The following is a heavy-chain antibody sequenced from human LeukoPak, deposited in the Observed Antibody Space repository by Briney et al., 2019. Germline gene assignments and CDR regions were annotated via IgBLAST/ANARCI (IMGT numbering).Heavy chain of an antibody. CDR3: ARHEDSSGWCFDY. D-gene: IGHD6-19*01. CDR2: VYYSGST. V-gene: IGHV4-59*08. Sequence: GSLRLSCAASGFTFSSYAMSWIRQPPGKGLEWIGYVYYSGSTNYNPSLKSRVTISVDTSKNQFSLKLSSVTAADTAVYYCARHEDSSGWCFDYWGQGTLVTVSS. CDR1: GFTFSSYA. J-gene: IGHJ4*02.